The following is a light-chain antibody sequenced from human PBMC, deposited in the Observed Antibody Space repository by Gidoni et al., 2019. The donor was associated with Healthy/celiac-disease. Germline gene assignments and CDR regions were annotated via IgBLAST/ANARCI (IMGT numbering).Light chain of an antibody. CDR3: AAWDDSLSGQDV. CDR1: SSNIGSNY. V-gene: IGLV1-47*01. CDR2: RNN. Sequence: QSVLTQPPSASGTPGQRVTISCSGSSSNIGSNYVYCYQQLPGTAPKLLIYRNNQRPSGVPDRFSGSKSGTSASLAISGLRSEDEADYYCAAWDDSLSGQDVFGTGTKVTVL. J-gene: IGLJ1*01.